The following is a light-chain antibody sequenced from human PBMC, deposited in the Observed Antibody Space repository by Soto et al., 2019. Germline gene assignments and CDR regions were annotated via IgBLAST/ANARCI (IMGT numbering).Light chain of an antibody. Sequence: DLQMTQSPSTLSASVGDRVTITCRASQSISTWLAWYQQKPGKAPKLLIYKASSLRNGVPSRFSGGGSGTEFTLTIYSLQPDDFASYYCQQYNGYPHTFGQGTKLEI. J-gene: IGKJ2*01. CDR3: QQYNGYPHT. V-gene: IGKV1-5*03. CDR2: KAS. CDR1: QSISTW.